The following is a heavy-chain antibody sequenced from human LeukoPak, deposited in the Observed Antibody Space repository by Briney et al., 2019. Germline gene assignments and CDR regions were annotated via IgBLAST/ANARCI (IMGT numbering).Heavy chain of an antibody. Sequence: SQTLSLTCTVSGGSISSGSYYWSWIRQPAGKGLEWIGRLYTSGSTNYNPSLKSRVTISVDTSKNQFSLKLSSVTAADTAVYYCARDPIQHAFDIWGQGTMVTVSS. J-gene: IGHJ3*02. CDR2: LYTSGST. CDR3: ARDPIQHAFDI. D-gene: IGHD1-1*01. V-gene: IGHV4-61*02. CDR1: GGSISSGSYY.